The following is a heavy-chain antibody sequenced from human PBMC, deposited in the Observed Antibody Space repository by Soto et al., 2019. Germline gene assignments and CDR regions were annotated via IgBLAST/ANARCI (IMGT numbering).Heavy chain of an antibody. CDR1: GFSISTKY. CDR2: IYGGGST. CDR3: ARGGWGSHLDF. J-gene: IGHJ4*02. Sequence: EVQLVESGGGLIQPGGSLRLSCAASGFSISTKYMSWVRQAPGKGLEWVSVIYGGGSTYHADSVKGRLTISRDNSKNTIYLQMNSLRVEDTARYYCARGGWGSHLDFWGQGTLVTVSS. V-gene: IGHV3-53*01. D-gene: IGHD1-26*01.